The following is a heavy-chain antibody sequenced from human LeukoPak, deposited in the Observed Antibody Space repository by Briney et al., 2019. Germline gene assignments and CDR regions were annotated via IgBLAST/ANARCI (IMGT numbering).Heavy chain of an antibody. CDR2: INSDGSST. Sequence: GSLRLSCAASGFTFSSYGMHWVRQAPGKGLVWVSRINSDGSSTSYADSVKGRFTISRDNAKNTLYLQMNSLRAEDTAVYYCAREGIAAAGIDPWGQEPWSPSPQ. V-gene: IGHV3-74*01. CDR1: GFTFSSYG. J-gene: IGHJ5*02. CDR3: AREGIAAAGIDP. D-gene: IGHD6-13*01.